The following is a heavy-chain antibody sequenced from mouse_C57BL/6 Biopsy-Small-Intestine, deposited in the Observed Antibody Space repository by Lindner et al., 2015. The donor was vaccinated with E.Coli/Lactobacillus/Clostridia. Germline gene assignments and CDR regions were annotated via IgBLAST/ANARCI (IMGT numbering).Heavy chain of an antibody. V-gene: IGHV1-19*01. Sequence: KVSCKASGYTFTGYYINWVRQAPGQGLEWIGRINSYDGGTDYAQTFRGRVTMTRDTSFSTAYMELNGLTSDDTAVYYCARSLLRAVLDYWGQGTLVTVSS. J-gene: IGHJ4*01. CDR2: INSYDGGT. D-gene: IGHD6-1*01. CDR1: GYTFTGYY. CDR3: ARSLLRAVLDY.